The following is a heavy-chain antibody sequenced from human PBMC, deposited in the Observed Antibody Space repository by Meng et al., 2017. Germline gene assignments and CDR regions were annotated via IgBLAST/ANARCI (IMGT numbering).Heavy chain of an antibody. J-gene: IGHJ4*02. CDR2: IWYDGSNK. V-gene: IGHV3-33*01. CDR1: GFTFSSYG. Sequence: QWHLVEHGGGWVHAWSSLSLSCAASGFTFSSYGMHWVRQAPGKGLEWVAVIWYDGSNKYYADSVKGRFTISRENAKNSLYLQMNSLRAGDTAVYYCARAHGYGLYDYWGQGTLVTASS. D-gene: IGHD2-15*01. CDR3: ARAHGYGLYDY.